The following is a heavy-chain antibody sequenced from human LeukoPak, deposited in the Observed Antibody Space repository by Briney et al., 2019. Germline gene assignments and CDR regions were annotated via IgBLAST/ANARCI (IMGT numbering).Heavy chain of an antibody. CDR2: ISGSGGNT. D-gene: IGHD5-18*01. Sequence: GGSLRLSCAASGFTFSSYGMSWVRQAPGKGLEWVSAISGSGGNTYYADSVKGRFTISRDNSKNTLYLQMNSLRAEDTAVYYCAKGAQLWFFGFGHFDYWGQGTLVTVSS. CDR1: GFTFSSYG. CDR3: AKGAQLWFFGFGHFDY. J-gene: IGHJ4*02. V-gene: IGHV3-23*01.